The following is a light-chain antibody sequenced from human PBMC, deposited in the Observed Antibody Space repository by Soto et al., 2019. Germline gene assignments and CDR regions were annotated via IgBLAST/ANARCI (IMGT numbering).Light chain of an antibody. J-gene: IGKJ5*01. CDR2: GTS. V-gene: IGKV3-20*01. CDR1: QSISSNS. CDR3: QQYGSSPMT. Sequence: EIVLTQSPGTLSLSPGERATLSCRPSQSISSNSVAWYQQEPGQAPRLLIHGTSTRATGIPDRVSGSGSGTDFTLTISRLEPEDFGVYYCQQYGSSPMTFGQGTRLEIK.